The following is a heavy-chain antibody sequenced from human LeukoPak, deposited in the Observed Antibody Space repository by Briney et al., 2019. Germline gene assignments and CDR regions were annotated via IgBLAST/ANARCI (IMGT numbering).Heavy chain of an antibody. CDR2: ISAYNGNT. J-gene: IGHJ5*02. D-gene: IGHD5-18*01. CDR1: GYTFTSYG. Sequence: ASVKVSCKASGYTFTSYGISWVRQAPGQGLEWMGWISAYNGNTNYAQKLQGRVTMTTDTSTSTAYMELRSLGSDDTAVYYCASNRGYSYGYVWFDPWGQGTLVTVSS. CDR3: ASNRGYSYGYVWFDP. V-gene: IGHV1-18*04.